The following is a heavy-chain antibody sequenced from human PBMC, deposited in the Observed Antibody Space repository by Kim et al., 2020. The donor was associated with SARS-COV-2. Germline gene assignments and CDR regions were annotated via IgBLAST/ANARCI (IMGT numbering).Heavy chain of an antibody. CDR1: GFTFSSDA. CDR3: AKDSVDDSSGYGPYYFDY. CDR2: ISGSGGST. J-gene: IGHJ4*02. Sequence: GGSLRLSCAASGFTFSSDAMSWVREAPGKGLEWVSAISGSGGSTYYADSVKGRFTISRDNSKNTLYLQMNSLRAEDTAVYYCAKDSVDDSSGYGPYYFDYWGQGTLVTVSS. D-gene: IGHD3-22*01. V-gene: IGHV3-23*01.